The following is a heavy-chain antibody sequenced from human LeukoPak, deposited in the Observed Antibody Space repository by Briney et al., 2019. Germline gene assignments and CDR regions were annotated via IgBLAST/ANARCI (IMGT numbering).Heavy chain of an antibody. Sequence: GGSLRLSCAASGFTFSLYWMPWVRKTPGKGLVWVSRLNSDGSITTYADSVKGRFTISRDNAKNTLYLQMNSLRAEDTALYYCVREYCGGDCYTDFWGQGTLVTVSS. CDR1: GFTFSLYW. V-gene: IGHV3-74*01. D-gene: IGHD2-21*02. J-gene: IGHJ4*02. CDR3: VREYCGGDCYTDF. CDR2: LNSDGSIT.